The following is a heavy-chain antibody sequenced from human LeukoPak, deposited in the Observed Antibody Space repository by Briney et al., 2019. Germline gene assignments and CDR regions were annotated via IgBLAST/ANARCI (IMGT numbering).Heavy chain of an antibody. CDR1: GFIFRTYA. V-gene: IGHV3-64*02. Sequence: GGSLRLSCSASGFIFRTYAMHWVRQAQGKGMEYVSAISSNGRSTYYADSVQGRFTISRDDSKSTLYLQMDSLRPEDMAVYYCARRFGEYVNYMDVWGKGTTVTVSS. D-gene: IGHD3-10*01. CDR3: ARRFGEYVNYMDV. J-gene: IGHJ6*03. CDR2: ISSNGRST.